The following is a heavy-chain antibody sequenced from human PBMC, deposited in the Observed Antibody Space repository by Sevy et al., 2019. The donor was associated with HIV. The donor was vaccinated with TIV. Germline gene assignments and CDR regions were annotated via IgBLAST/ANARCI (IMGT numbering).Heavy chain of an antibody. V-gene: IGHV3-11*01. CDR2: ISISGSTR. CDR1: GFTCSDYY. J-gene: IGHJ4*02. Sequence: GGSLRLSCAASGFTCSDYYMSWIRQAPGKGLEWVSYISISGSTRYYAASVKGGFTISRDNAKNSLYLQMNSLRAEDTGVNYWSRGRSSGYYYGVDYWGQGTLVTVSS. D-gene: IGHD3-22*01. CDR3: SRGRSSGYYYGVDY.